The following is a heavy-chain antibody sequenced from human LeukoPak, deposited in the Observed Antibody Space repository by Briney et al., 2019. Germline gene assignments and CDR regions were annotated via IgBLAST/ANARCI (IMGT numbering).Heavy chain of an antibody. V-gene: IGHV4-59*08. J-gene: IGHJ4*02. D-gene: IGHD6-19*01. CDR3: ARRLAVTGRYYFDY. CDR2: VYYSGST. CDR1: GGSISPYY. Sequence: PSETLSLTCSVSGGSISPYYWSWIRQPPGKGLGWIGYVYYSGSTNYKPSLRSRVTISLDTSKNQFSLRLTSVTAADTAVYYCARRLAVTGRYYFDYWGPGTLVTVSS.